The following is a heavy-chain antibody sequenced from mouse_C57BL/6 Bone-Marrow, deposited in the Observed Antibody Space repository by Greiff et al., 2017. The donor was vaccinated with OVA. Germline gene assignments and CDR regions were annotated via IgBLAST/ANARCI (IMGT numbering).Heavy chain of an antibody. V-gene: IGHV5-16*01. CDR2: INYDGSST. Sequence: EVQLVESEGGLVQPGSSMKLSCTASGFTFSDYYMAWVRQVPEKGLEWVANINYDGSSTYYLDSLKSRFIISRDNAKNILYLQMSSLKSEDTATYYCARDFSNWDDYAMDYWGQGTSVTVSS. D-gene: IGHD4-1*02. CDR3: ARDFSNWDDYAMDY. J-gene: IGHJ4*01. CDR1: GFTFSDYY.